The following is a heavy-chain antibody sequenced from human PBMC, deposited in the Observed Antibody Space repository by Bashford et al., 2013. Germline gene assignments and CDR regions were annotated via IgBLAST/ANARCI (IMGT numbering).Heavy chain of an antibody. CDR3: ARPDYYDSSGYYSTFIT. V-gene: IGHV3-30*03. CDR1: GFTFSSYA. D-gene: IGHD3-22*01. Sequence: GSLRLSCAASGFTFSSYAMSWVRQAPGKGLEWVAVISYDVSNKYYADSVKDRFTISRDNSKNTLYLQMNSLRAEDTAVYYCARPDYYDSSGYYSTFITWGQGTLVTVSS. CDR2: ISYDVSNK. J-gene: IGHJ4*02.